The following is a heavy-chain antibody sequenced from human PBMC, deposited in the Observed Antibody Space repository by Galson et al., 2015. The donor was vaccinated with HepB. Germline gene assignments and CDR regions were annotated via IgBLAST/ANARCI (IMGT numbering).Heavy chain of an antibody. CDR2: ISSSGSTI. V-gene: IGHV3-11*01. Sequence: SLRLSCAASGFTFSDYYMSWIRQAPGKGLEWVSYISSSGSTIYYADSVKGRFTISRDNAKNSLYLQMNSLRAEDTAVYYCARVALLLGPNRYWYFDLWGRGTLVTVSS. CDR3: ARVALLLGPNRYWYFDL. D-gene: IGHD1-26*01. CDR1: GFTFSDYY. J-gene: IGHJ2*01.